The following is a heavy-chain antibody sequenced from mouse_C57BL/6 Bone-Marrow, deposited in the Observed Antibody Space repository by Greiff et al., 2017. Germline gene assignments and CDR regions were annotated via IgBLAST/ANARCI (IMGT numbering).Heavy chain of an antibody. V-gene: IGHV1-53*01. Sequence: VQLQQSGPELVKPAASVTLSCKASGYTFTSYWMHWVKQRPGQGLEWIGNINPSTGGTTYNEKFKSKAILTVDKSSSTAYMQLSGLTSEDSAVYYGASWSYYDYGDWYFDVWGTGTTVTVSS. CDR3: ASWSYYDYGDWYFDV. CDR2: INPSTGGT. D-gene: IGHD2-4*01. CDR1: GYTFTSYW. J-gene: IGHJ1*03.